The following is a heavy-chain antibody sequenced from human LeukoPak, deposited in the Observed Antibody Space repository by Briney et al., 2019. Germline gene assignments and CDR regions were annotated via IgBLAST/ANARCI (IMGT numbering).Heavy chain of an antibody. V-gene: IGHV4-4*07. J-gene: IGHJ5*02. CDR1: GGSISSYY. CDR3: ARQSYCSSTSCYTRGRWFDP. Sequence: PSETLSLTCTVSGGSISSYYWSWIRQPAGKGLEWIGRIYTSGSTNYNSSLKSRVTISVDTSKNQFSLKLSSVTAADTAVYYCARQSYCSSTSCYTRGRWFDPWGQGTLVTVSS. D-gene: IGHD2-2*02. CDR2: IYTSGST.